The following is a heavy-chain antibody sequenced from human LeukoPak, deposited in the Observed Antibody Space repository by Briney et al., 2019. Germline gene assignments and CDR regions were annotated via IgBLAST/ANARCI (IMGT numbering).Heavy chain of an antibody. Sequence: GGSLRLSCAASGFTFSSYTMNWVRQAPGKGLEWVSSISSSSSHIYYADSVKGRFTISRDNAKNSLYLQMNSLRAEDTAVYYCAGVVPGTGFFYWGQGTLVTVSS. CDR2: ISSSSSHI. CDR1: GFTFSSYT. D-gene: IGHD2-8*02. CDR3: AGVVPGTGFFY. J-gene: IGHJ4*02. V-gene: IGHV3-21*01.